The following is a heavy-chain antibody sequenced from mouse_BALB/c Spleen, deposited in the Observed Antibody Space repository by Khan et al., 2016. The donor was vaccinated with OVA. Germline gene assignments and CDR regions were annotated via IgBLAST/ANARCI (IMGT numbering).Heavy chain of an antibody. CDR3: ARWNYRDDGYFDY. V-gene: IGHV3-8*02. D-gene: IGHD2-14*01. J-gene: IGHJ2*01. CDR2: ISSSDST. CDR1: GDSITSGY. Sequence: EVQLQESGPSLVKPSQTLSLTCSVTGDSITSGYWNWIRKFPGNKLEYMGYISSSDSTFYNPSLKSRISITRDTSQHQYYLQLNSVTTEDTATYYCARWNYRDDGYFDYWGQGTTLTVSS.